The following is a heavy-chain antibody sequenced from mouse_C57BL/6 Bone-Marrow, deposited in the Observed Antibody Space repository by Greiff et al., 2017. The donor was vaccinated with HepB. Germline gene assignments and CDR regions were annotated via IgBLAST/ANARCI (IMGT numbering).Heavy chain of an antibody. D-gene: IGHD1-1*01. CDR1: CFNIKDDY. CDR2: IDPENGDT. J-gene: IGHJ1*03. CDR3: TTEGYYYGGYFDV. Sequence: VQLQQSGAELVRPGASVKLSCTASCFNIKDDYMHWVKQRPEQGLEWIGWIDPENGDTEYASKFQGKATITADTSSNTAYLQLSSLTSEDTAVYYCTTEGYYYGGYFDVWGTGTTVTVSS. V-gene: IGHV14-4*01.